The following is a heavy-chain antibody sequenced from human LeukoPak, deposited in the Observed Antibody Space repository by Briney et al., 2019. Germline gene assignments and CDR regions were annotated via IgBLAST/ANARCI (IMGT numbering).Heavy chain of an antibody. V-gene: IGHV3-7*04. J-gene: IGHJ4*02. CDR1: GFTVSSDW. CDR3: ARETEMANLDY. CDR2: IKQDGSEK. D-gene: IGHD5-24*01. Sequence: PGGSLRPSCTASGFTVSSDWMNWVRQAPGKGLEWVANIKQDGSEKYYVDSVKGRFTISRDNAKKSLYLQMNSLRAEDTAVYYCARETEMANLDYWGQGTLVTVSS.